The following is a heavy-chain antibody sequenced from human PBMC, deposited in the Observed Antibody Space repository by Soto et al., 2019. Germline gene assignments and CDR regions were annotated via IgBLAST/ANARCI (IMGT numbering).Heavy chain of an antibody. CDR3: ARSRTEVRITGT. D-gene: IGHD1-20*01. CDR1: GYTFTGYY. V-gene: IGHV1-2*02. CDR2: INPKSGGT. Sequence: ASVKVSCKASGYTFTGYYMHWVRQAPGQGLEWMGWINPKSGGTNYAQKFQGRVTMTRDTSISTAYMELSRLRSDDTAVYYCARSRTEVRITGTWGQGALVTVSS. J-gene: IGHJ5*02.